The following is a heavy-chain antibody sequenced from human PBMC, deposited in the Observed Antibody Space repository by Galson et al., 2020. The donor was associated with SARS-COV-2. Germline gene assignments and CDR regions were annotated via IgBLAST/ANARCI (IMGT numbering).Heavy chain of an antibody. Sequence: SETLSLTCTVSGGSISSGGYYWSWIRQHPGKGLEWIGYIYYSGSTYYNPSLKSRVTISVDTSKNQFSLKLSSVTAADTAVYYCARATEVVVVPAALYYFDYWGQGTLVTVSS. J-gene: IGHJ4*02. CDR2: IYYSGST. CDR1: GGSISSGGYY. V-gene: IGHV4-31*03. D-gene: IGHD2-2*01. CDR3: ARATEVVVVPAALYYFDY.